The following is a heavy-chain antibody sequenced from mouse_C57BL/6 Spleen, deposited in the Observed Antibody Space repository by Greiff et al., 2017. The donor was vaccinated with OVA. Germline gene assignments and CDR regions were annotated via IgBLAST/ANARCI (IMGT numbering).Heavy chain of an antibody. V-gene: IGHV1-82*01. CDR1: GYAFSSSW. Sequence: QVQLQQSGPELVKPGASVKISCKASGYAFSSSWMNWVKQRPGKGLEWIGRIYPGDGDTNYNGKFKGKATLTADKSSSTAYMQLSSLTSEDSAVYFCAREGIITTVVATGAMDYWGQGTSVTVSS. CDR2: IYPGDGDT. D-gene: IGHD1-1*01. J-gene: IGHJ4*01. CDR3: AREGIITTVVATGAMDY.